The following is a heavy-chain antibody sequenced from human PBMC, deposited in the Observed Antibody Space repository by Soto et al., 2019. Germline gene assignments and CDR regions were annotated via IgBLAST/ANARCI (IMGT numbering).Heavy chain of an antibody. D-gene: IGHD6-19*01. V-gene: IGHV1-18*01. CDR1: GYTFTSYG. Sequence: ASVKVSCKASGYTFTSYGISWVRQAPGQGLEWMGWISAYNGNTNYAQKLQGRVTMTTDTSTSTAYMELRSLRSDDTAVYYCASSPEYSSGWSWGYWGQGTLVTVSS. CDR2: ISAYNGNT. J-gene: IGHJ4*02. CDR3: ASSPEYSSGWSWGY.